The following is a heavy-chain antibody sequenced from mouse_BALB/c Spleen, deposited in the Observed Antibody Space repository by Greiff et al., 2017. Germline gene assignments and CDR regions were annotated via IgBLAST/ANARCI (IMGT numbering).Heavy chain of an antibody. CDR1: GFNITDTY. CDR2: IDPANGNT. CDR3: ARDYDVRYAMDY. J-gene: IGHJ4*01. D-gene: IGHD2-4*01. Sequence: VQLQQSGAELVKPGASVKLSCTASGFNITDTYMHWVKQRPEQGLEWIGRIDPANGNTKYDPKFQGKATITADTSSNTAYLQLSSLTSEDTAVYYCARDYDVRYAMDYWGQGTSVTVSS. V-gene: IGHV14-3*02.